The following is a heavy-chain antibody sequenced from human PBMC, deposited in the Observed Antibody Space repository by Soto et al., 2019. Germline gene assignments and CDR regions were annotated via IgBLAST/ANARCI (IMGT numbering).Heavy chain of an antibody. CDR3: ARRLYYDSSGFEGGGMDV. Sequence: ASATLSLTCTVSGGSISSSRYSWGWIRQPPGKGLEWIGSIYYSGSTYYNPSLKSRVTISVDTSKNQFSLKLSSVTAADTAVYYCARRLYYDSSGFEGGGMDVWGQGTTVT. J-gene: IGHJ6*02. V-gene: IGHV4-39*01. CDR2: IYYSGST. D-gene: IGHD3-22*01. CDR1: GGSISSSRYS.